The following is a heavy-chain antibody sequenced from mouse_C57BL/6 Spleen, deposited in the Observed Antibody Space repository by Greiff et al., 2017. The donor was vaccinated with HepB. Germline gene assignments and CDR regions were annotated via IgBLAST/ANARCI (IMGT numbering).Heavy chain of an antibody. D-gene: IGHD1-1*01. J-gene: IGHJ1*03. CDR1: GFSLTSYG. V-gene: IGHV2-2*01. Sequence: VMLVESGPGLVQPSQSLSITCTVSGFSLTSYGVHWVRQSPGKGLEWLGVIWSGGSTDYNAAFISRLSISKDNSKSQVFFKMNSLQADDTAIYYCAREDYYGSNWYFDVWGTGTTVTVSS. CDR2: IWSGGST. CDR3: AREDYYGSNWYFDV.